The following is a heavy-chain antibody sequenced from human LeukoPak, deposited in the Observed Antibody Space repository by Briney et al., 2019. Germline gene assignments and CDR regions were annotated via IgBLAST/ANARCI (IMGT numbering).Heavy chain of an antibody. CDR3: ARDFDSGYYDY. V-gene: IGHV4-59*01. D-gene: IGHD3-22*01. CDR1: GGSISSYY. J-gene: IGHJ4*02. Sequence: SETLSLTCTVSGGSISSYYWSWIRQPPGKGLEWIGYIYYSGSTNYNPSLKSRVTISVDTSKNQFSLKLSSVTAADTAVYYCARDFDSGYYDYWGQGTLVTVSS. CDR2: IYYSGST.